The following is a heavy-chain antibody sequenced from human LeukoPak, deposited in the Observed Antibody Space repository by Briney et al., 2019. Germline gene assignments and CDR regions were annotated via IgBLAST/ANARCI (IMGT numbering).Heavy chain of an antibody. CDR3: ASVVEGGDNNWLLDV. CDR1: GGSINNYY. D-gene: IGHD3-9*01. J-gene: IGHJ2*01. V-gene: IGHV4-59*01. CDR2: IYYSGNT. Sequence: SEILSLTCTVSGGSINNYYWTWIRQPPGKGLEWIGYIYYSGNTNYNPSLMSRVTISIDTSKNQFSLKLSSVTAAATAVYYCASVVEGGDNNWLLDVWGRGTLVTVSS.